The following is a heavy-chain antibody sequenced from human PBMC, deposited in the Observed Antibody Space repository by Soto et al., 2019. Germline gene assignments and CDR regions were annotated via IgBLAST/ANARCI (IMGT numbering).Heavy chain of an antibody. CDR2: INAGNGNT. D-gene: IGHD2-15*01. CDR3: ARAGSYQYVFSGPRAFPPMDV. Sequence: AVKVSCKACGYTFTSYAMHWVRQAPGQRLEWMGWINAGNGNTKYSQKFQGRVTITRDTSASTAYMEPRSLRSEDTAVYYCARAGSYQYVFSGPRAFPPMDVWCPGPSVSV. J-gene: IGHJ6*02. CDR1: GYTFTSYA. V-gene: IGHV1-3*01.